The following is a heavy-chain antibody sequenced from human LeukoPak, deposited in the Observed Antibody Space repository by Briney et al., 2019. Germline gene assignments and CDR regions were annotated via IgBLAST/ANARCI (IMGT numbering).Heavy chain of an antibody. CDR3: AKDPGIIGTAEYFQH. D-gene: IGHD3-16*01. CDR2: ISGSGGST. CDR1: GFMFSDYA. Sequence: GGSLRLSCVASGFMFSDYAMTWVRQAPGKGLEWVSAISGSGGSTYYADSVKGRFTISRDSSKNTLYLQMNSLRAEDTAVYYCAKDPGIIGTAEYFQHWGQGTLVTVSS. J-gene: IGHJ1*01. V-gene: IGHV3-23*01.